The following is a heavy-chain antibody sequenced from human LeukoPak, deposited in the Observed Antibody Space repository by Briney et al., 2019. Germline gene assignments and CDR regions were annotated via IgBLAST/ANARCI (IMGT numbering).Heavy chain of an antibody. V-gene: IGHV3-33*01. D-gene: IGHD6-6*01. Sequence: QTGGSLRLSCAASGFTFSSYGMHWVRQAPGKGLEWVAVIWYDGSNKYYADSVKGRFTISRDNSKNTLYLQMNSLRAEDTAVYYCARDGPYSSSSGYVDYWGQGTLVTVSS. CDR2: IWYDGSNK. CDR1: GFTFSSYG. CDR3: ARDGPYSSSSGYVDY. J-gene: IGHJ4*02.